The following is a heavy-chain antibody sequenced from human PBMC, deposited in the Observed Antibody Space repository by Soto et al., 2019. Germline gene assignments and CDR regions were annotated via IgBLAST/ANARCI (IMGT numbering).Heavy chain of an antibody. CDR2: ISSSSSYI. D-gene: IGHD2-8*01. V-gene: IGHV3-21*01. CDR3: ARDNTVLMGYYYYGMDV. Sequence: GGSLRLSCAASGFTFSSYSMNWVRQAPGKGLEWVSSISSSSSYIYYADSVKGRFTISRDNAKNSLYLQMNSLRAEDTAVYYCARDNTVLMGYYYYGMDVWRQGTTVTVSS. CDR1: GFTFSSYS. J-gene: IGHJ6*02.